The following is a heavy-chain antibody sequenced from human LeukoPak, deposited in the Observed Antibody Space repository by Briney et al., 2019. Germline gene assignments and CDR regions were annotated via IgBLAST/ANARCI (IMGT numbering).Heavy chain of an antibody. J-gene: IGHJ6*02. CDR1: GGSISSYY. Sequence: PSETLSLTCTVSGGSISSYYWSWIRQPPGKGLEWIGYIYYSGSANYNPSLKSRVTISVDTSKNQFSLKLSSVTAADTAVYYCARERVYDYVWGSYPSNGMDVWGRGTTVTVSS. V-gene: IGHV4-59*01. CDR3: ARERVYDYVWGSYPSNGMDV. CDR2: IYYSGSA. D-gene: IGHD3-16*02.